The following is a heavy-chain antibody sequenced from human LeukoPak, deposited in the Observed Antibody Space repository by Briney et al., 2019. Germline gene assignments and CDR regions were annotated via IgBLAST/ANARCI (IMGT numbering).Heavy chain of an antibody. CDR3: ARGPSRYSSGPTSDDY. J-gene: IGHJ4*02. CDR2: INPSGGST. Sequence: ASVKVSCKASGYTFTSYYMHWVRQAPVQGLEWMGIINPSGGSTSYAQKFQGRVTMTRDTSTSTVYMELSSLRSEDTAVYYCARGPSRYSSGPTSDDYWGQGTLVTVSS. D-gene: IGHD6-19*01. V-gene: IGHV1-46*01. CDR1: GYTFTSYY.